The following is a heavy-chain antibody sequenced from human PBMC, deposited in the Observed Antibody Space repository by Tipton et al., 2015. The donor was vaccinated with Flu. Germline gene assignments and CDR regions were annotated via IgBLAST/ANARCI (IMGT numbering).Heavy chain of an antibody. J-gene: IGHJ4*02. V-gene: IGHV4-4*07. D-gene: IGHD3-9*01. CDR2: VYVSGST. Sequence: TLSLTCTVSGDYLTSYYWSWIRQPAGKGLEWIGRVYVSGSTDYNPSLKSRVTMSVDTSKNQFSLKVTSVTAADTALYYCARSKYYHVLTSSYFFDYWGQGILVTVSS. CDR1: GDYLTSYY. CDR3: ARSKYYHVLTSSYFFDY.